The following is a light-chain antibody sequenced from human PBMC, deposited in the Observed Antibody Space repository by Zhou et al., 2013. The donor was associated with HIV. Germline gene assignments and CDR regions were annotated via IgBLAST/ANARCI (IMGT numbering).Light chain of an antibody. V-gene: IGLV2-8*01. CDR2: EVS. CDR3: SSYTNSNSYV. J-gene: IGLJ1*01. CDR1: SSDVGGYNY. Sequence: QSALTQPPSASGTPGQSVTISCTGTSSDVGGYNYVAWYQQHPGKVPKIMIYEVSKRPSGVPDRFSGSKSGNTASLTVSGLQAEDEAEYYCSSYTNSNSYVFGTGTKVTV.